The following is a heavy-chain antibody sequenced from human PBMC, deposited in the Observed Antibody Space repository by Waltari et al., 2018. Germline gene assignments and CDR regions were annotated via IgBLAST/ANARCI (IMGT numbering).Heavy chain of an antibody. Sequence: EVQLVESGGGLVQPGGSLRLSCAASGFTFSSYSMNWVRQAPGKGLEWVSYISSSSSTIYYADSVKGRFTSSSDNAKNTLYLQMNSLRAEDTAVYYCARDSLFLLAVHDYYYGMDVWGQGTTVTVSS. CDR1: GFTFSSYS. J-gene: IGHJ6*02. CDR3: ARDSLFLLAVHDYYYGMDV. CDR2: ISSSSSTI. D-gene: IGHD6-19*01. V-gene: IGHV3-48*01.